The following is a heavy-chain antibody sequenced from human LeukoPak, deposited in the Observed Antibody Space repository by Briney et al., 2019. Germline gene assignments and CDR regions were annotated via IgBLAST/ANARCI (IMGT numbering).Heavy chain of an antibody. J-gene: IGHJ4*02. CDR3: ARGYGSGSYYHY. Sequence: AETLSLTCTVSGDSISGSNCFWGWIRQPPGKGLEWIGNFYPSGSTYYNPSLKSRVTIAEDTSKNQFSLRLSSVTAADTAVYYCARGYGSGSYYHYWGQGTLVTVSS. D-gene: IGHD3-10*01. V-gene: IGHV4-39*07. CDR2: FYPSGST. CDR1: GDSISGSNCF.